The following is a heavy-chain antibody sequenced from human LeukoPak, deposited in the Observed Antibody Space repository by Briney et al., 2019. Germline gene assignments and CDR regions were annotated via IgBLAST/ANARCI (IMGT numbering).Heavy chain of an antibody. J-gene: IGHJ4*02. CDR3: AKLDYYDSH. CDR2: ITGSDAST. D-gene: IGHD3-22*01. CDR1: GFTFSSYA. V-gene: IGHV3-23*01. Sequence: GGSLRLSCAASGFTFSSYAMSWVRQAPGKGLEWVSSITGSDASTYYADSVKGRFTISRDNSKNTLYLQMNSLRAEDTAVYYCAKLDYYDSHWGQGTLVTVSS.